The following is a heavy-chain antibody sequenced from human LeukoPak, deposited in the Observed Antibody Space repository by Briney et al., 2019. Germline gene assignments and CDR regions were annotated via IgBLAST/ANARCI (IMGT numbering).Heavy chain of an antibody. CDR3: ARGPIVVVPAAIGYYYYGMDV. V-gene: IGHV4-34*01. J-gene: IGHJ6*04. D-gene: IGHD2-2*01. CDR1: GGSFSGYY. Sequence: SETLSLTCAVYGGSFSGYYWSWIRQPPGKGLEWIGEINHSGSTNYNPSLKSRVTISVDTSKNQFSLKLSSVTAADTAVYCCARGPIVVVPAAIGYYYYGMDVWGKGTTVTVSS. CDR2: INHSGST.